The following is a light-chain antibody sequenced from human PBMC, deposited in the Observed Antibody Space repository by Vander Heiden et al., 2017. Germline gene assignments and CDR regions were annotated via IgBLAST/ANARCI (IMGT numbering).Light chain of an antibody. J-gene: IGKJ1*01. CDR1: QSISTW. V-gene: IGKV1-5*03. CDR2: KAS. CDR3: QQFGSYLWT. Sequence: DIQMTQSPSTLSASVGDRVTITCRASQSISTWLAWYQQKPGKAPKVLIYKASTLKSGVPSRFSGSGSGTEFTLTISSLQPDDFATYYCQQFGSYLWTFGQGTKVEFK.